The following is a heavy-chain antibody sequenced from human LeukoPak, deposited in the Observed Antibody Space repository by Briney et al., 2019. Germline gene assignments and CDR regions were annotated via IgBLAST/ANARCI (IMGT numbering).Heavy chain of an antibody. CDR3: ARGYCSGGSCYGGFDY. V-gene: IGHV3-21*01. D-gene: IGHD2-15*01. Sequence: GGSLRLSCAASGFTFSSYSMNWVRQAPGKGLEWVSSISSSSSYIYYADSVKGRFTISRDNAKNSLYLQMNSQRAEDTAVYYCARGYCSGGSCYGGFDYWGQGTLVTVSS. CDR2: ISSSSSYI. CDR1: GFTFSSYS. J-gene: IGHJ4*02.